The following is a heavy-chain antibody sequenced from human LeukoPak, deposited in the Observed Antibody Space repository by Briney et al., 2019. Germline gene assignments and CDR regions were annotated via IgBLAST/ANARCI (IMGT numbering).Heavy chain of an antibody. D-gene: IGHD2-15*01. V-gene: IGHV3-30-3*01. CDR1: GFTFSSYA. CDR2: ISYDGSNK. Sequence: GGSLRLSCAASGFTFSSYAMHWVRQAPGKGLEWVAVISYDGSNKYYADSVKGRFTISRDNSKNTLYLQMNSLRAEDTAVYYCARDWVGAALGFDCWGQGTLVTVSS. CDR3: ARDWVGAALGFDC. J-gene: IGHJ4*02.